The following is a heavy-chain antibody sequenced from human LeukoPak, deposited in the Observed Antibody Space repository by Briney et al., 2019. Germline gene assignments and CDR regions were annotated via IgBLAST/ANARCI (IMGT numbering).Heavy chain of an antibody. Sequence: GSLRLSCAASGFTFSSYAMHWVRRAPGKGLEWVAVISYDGSNKYYADSVKGRFTISRDNSKNTLYLQMNSLRAEDTAVYYCARDTYYYDSSGYYYDGDFDYWGQGTLVTVSS. CDR2: ISYDGSNK. J-gene: IGHJ4*02. D-gene: IGHD3-22*01. V-gene: IGHV3-30*04. CDR1: GFTFSSYA. CDR3: ARDTYYYDSSGYYYDGDFDY.